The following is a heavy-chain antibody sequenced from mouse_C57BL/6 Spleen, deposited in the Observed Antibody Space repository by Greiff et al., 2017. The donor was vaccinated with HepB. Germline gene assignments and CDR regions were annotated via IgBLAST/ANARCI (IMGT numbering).Heavy chain of an antibody. V-gene: IGHV1-82*01. D-gene: IGHD1-1*01. CDR2: IYPGDGDT. CDR1: GYAFSSSW. J-gene: IGHJ4*01. CDR3: ARSYYYGSWGYAMDY. Sequence: QVQLQQSGPELVKPGASVKISCKASGYAFSSSWMNWVKQRPGKGLEWIGRIYPGDGDTNYNGKFKGKATLTADKSSSTAYMQLSSLTSEDSAVYFCARSYYYGSWGYAMDYWGQGTSVTVSS.